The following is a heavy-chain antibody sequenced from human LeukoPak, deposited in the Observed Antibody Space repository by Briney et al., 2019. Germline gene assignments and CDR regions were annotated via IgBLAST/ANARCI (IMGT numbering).Heavy chain of an antibody. J-gene: IGHJ4*02. CDR2: ISYDGSNK. D-gene: IGHD1-26*01. CDR1: GFTFSSSG. CDR3: AKDGFEWELLWEFDY. Sequence: PGGSLRPSCEASGFTFSSSGMHWVRQAPGKGLDWGAVISYDGSNKYYADSVKGRFTISRDNSMNTLYLQMNSLRAEDTAVYYCAKDGFEWELLWEFDYWGQGTLVTVSS. V-gene: IGHV3-30*18.